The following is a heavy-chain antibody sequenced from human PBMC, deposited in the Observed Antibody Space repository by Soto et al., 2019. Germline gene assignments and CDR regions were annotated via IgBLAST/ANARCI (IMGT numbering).Heavy chain of an antibody. CDR1: GFTFSNAW. CDR2: IKSKTDGGTT. CDR3: TTRTWIQIWSNWDYFDY. D-gene: IGHD5-18*01. V-gene: IGHV3-15*07. Sequence: GGSLRLSCAASGFTFSNAWMNWVRQAPGKGLEWVGRIKSKTDGGTTDYAAPVKGRFTISRDDSKNTLYLQMNSLKTEDTAVYYCTTRTWIQIWSNWDYFDYWGQGTLVNVSS. J-gene: IGHJ4*02.